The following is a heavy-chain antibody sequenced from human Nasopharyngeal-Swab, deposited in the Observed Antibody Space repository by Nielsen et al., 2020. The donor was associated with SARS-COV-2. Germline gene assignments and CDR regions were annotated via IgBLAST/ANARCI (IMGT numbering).Heavy chain of an antibody. CDR1: GFTFSSYS. J-gene: IGHJ4*02. D-gene: IGHD2-21*02. CDR3: ARDYYAYCGGDCYSGPNYFDY. CDR2: ISSSSSYI. Sequence: GESLKISCAASGFTFSSYSMNWVRQAPGKGLEWVSSISSSSSYIYYADSVKGRSTISRDNAKNSLYLQMNSLRAEDTAVYYCARDYYAYCGGDCYSGPNYFDYWGQGTLVTVSS. V-gene: IGHV3-21*01.